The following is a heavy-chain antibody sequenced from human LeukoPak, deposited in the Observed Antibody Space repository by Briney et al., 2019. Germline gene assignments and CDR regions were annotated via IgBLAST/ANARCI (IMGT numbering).Heavy chain of an antibody. CDR2: INHSGST. J-gene: IGHJ4*02. V-gene: IGHV4-4*02. CDR3: ARRQWLVPFDY. Sequence: SETLSLTCAVSGGSISSSNWWSWVRQPPGKGLEWIGEINHSGSTNYNPSLKSRVTISVDTSKNQFSLKLSSVAAADTAVYYCARRQWLVPFDYWGQGTLVTVSS. CDR1: GGSISSSNW. D-gene: IGHD6-19*01.